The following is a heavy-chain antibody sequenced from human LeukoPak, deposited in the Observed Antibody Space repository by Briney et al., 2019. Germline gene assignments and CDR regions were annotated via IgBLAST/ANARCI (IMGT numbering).Heavy chain of an antibody. CDR3: ASRRNYYGSGSYYPKHHDAFDI. D-gene: IGHD3-10*01. J-gene: IGHJ3*02. Sequence: GESLKISCKGSGYSFTSYWIGWVRQMPGKGLEWMGIIYPGDSDTRYSPSFQSQVTISADKSIGTAYLQWSSLKASDTAMYYCASRRNYYGSGSYYPKHHDAFDIWGQGTMVTVSS. V-gene: IGHV5-51*01. CDR1: GYSFTSYW. CDR2: IYPGDSDT.